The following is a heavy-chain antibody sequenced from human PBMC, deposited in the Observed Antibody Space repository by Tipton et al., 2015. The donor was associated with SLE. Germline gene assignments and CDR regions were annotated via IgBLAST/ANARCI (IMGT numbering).Heavy chain of an antibody. CDR1: GYTFTGYY. CDR3: ARRGFLAAAGTYYYYGMDV. Sequence: QSGPEVKKPGASVKVSCKASGYTFTGYYMHWVRQAPGQGLEWMGRINPNSGGTNYAQKFQGRVTMTRDTSISTAYMELSRLRSDDTAVYYCARRGFLAAAGTYYYYGMDVWGQGTTVTVSS. CDR2: INPNSGGT. J-gene: IGHJ6*02. D-gene: IGHD6-13*01. V-gene: IGHV1-2*06.